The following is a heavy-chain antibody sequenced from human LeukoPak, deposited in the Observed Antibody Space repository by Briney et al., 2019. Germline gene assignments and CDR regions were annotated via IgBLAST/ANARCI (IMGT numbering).Heavy chain of an antibody. CDR1: GFTFSSYG. CDR2: IQYDGSNK. V-gene: IGHV3-30*02. J-gene: IGHJ4*02. Sequence: GGSLRLSCAASGFTFSSYGMHWVRQAPGKGLEWVAFIQYDGSNKYYADSVKGRFSISRDNSKNTLYLQMNSLRAEDTAVYYCGRTGDLSDYWGQGTLVTVSS. D-gene: IGHD7-27*01. CDR3: GRTGDLSDY.